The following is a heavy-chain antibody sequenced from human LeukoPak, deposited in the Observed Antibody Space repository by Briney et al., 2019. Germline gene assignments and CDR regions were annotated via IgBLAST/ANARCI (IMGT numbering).Heavy chain of an antibody. V-gene: IGHV1-2*02. Sequence: ASVKVSCMASGYTFTGYYMRWVRQAPGDGLEWMGGINPNGGGTYYAQKLQGRVTMTRDTSISTADMELSQLRSDDTAAYYRASLIRGGSGSYYNLDYWGQGTLVTVSS. CDR1: GYTFTGYY. J-gene: IGHJ4*02. CDR2: INPNGGGT. D-gene: IGHD3-10*01. CDR3: ASLIRGGSGSYYNLDY.